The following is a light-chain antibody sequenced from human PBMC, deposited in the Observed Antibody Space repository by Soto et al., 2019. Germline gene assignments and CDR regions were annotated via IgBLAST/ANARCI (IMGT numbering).Light chain of an antibody. CDR2: DAS. CDR1: QSVSSY. V-gene: IGKV3-11*01. J-gene: IGKJ5*01. CDR3: QQLNSYPQT. Sequence: IVFTQSPSTLSLSPRERATLSCRASQSVSSYLAWYQQKPGQAPRLLIYDASNRATGIPARFSGSGSGTDFTLTISSLEPEDFAVYYCQQLNSYPQTFGQAPRLEIK.